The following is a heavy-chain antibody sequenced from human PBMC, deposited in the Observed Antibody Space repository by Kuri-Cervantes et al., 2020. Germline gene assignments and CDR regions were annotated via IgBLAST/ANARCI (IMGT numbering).Heavy chain of an antibody. CDR2: ISYDGSNK. J-gene: IGHJ4*02. CDR3: AKVLEQQLVLDY. CDR1: GFTFSSYA. Sequence: LSLTCAASGFTFSSYAMHWVRQAPGKGLEWVAVISYDGSNKYYADSVKGRFTISRDNSKNTLYLQMNSLRAEDTAVYYCAKVLEQQLVLDYWGQGTLVTVSS. D-gene: IGHD6-13*01. V-gene: IGHV3-30-3*01.